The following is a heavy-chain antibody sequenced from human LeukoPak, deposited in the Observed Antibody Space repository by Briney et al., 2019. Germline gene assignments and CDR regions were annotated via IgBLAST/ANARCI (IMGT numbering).Heavy chain of an antibody. V-gene: IGHV1-2*02. Sequence: GASVKVSCKASGYTFTGYYMHLVRQAPGQGLEWMGWINPNTGGTNYAQKFQGRVTMTRDTSISTAYMELSRLRSDDTAVYYCARGPSTSFGVRSGWLAGVIAYWGQGTLVTVSS. CDR1: GYTFTGYY. CDR3: ARGPSTSFGVRSGWLAGVIAY. J-gene: IGHJ4*02. CDR2: INPNTGGT. D-gene: IGHD6-19*01.